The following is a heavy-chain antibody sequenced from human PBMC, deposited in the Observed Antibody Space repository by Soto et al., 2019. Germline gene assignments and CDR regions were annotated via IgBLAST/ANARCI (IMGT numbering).Heavy chain of an antibody. CDR2: ISYDGSNK. CDR3: ARATLWTNFDY. V-gene: IGHV3-30-3*01. Sequence: QVQLVESGGGVVQPGRSLRLSCAASGFTFSSYAMHWVRQPPGKGLEWVAVISYDGSNKYYADSVKGRFTISRDNSKNTLYLQMNSLRAEDTAVYYCARATLWTNFDYWGQGTLVTVSS. J-gene: IGHJ4*02. CDR1: GFTFSSYA. D-gene: IGHD5-18*01.